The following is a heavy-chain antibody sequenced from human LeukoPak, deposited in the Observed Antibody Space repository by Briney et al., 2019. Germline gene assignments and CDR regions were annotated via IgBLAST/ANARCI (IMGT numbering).Heavy chain of an antibody. Sequence: GGSLRLSCVASGFTSSSYALNWVRQAPGKGLEWVATVSGSGDRMYHADSVKGRFTISRDNSKNTIYLQMNSLRAEDTALYYCAKAAAAPGFDFWGQGTLVTVSS. CDR2: VSGSGDRM. J-gene: IGHJ4*02. CDR3: AKAAAAPGFDF. CDR1: GFTSSSYA. D-gene: IGHD6-13*01. V-gene: IGHV3-23*01.